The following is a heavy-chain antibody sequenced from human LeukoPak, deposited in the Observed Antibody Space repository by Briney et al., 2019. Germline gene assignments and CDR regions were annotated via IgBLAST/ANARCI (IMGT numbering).Heavy chain of an antibody. V-gene: IGHV4-30-2*01. D-gene: IGHD1-26*01. CDR1: GGSISSGGYY. CDR2: IYHSGGT. Sequence: PSETLSLTCTVSGGSISSGGYYWSWIRQPPGKGLEWIGYIYHSGGTYYNPSLKSRVTISVDRSKNQFSLKLSSVTAADTAVYYCAREGVGATLDYWGQGTLVTVSS. CDR3: AREGVGATLDY. J-gene: IGHJ4*02.